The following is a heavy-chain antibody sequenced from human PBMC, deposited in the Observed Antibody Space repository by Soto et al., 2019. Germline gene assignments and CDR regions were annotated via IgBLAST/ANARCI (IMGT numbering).Heavy chain of an antibody. J-gene: IGHJ4*02. Sequence: GGSLRLSCAASGFTFSNYAMTWVRQTPGKGLEWVSGLTGGGENTYYADSVKGRFAISRDSSKNMLYLQMNSLRADDTAVYYCAKYSTFHYDSRVNLIEYWGQGKLVTVSS. CDR2: LTGGGENT. V-gene: IGHV3-23*01. CDR1: GFTFSNYA. CDR3: AKYSTFHYDSRVNLIEY. D-gene: IGHD3-22*01.